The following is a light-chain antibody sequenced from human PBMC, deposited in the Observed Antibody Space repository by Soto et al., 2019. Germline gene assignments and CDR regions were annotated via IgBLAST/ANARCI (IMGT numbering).Light chain of an antibody. CDR3: QYYNIWSSMS. Sequence: EVVMTQSPATLSMYTGEISTLSCRASQSGSNKLAWYQHKPGQAPRLVIYDTSTRVAGILARFTGIGSGTDFPPTISSLLAADLAVHNSQYYNIWSSMSFGKGGRMEIK. CDR2: DTS. V-gene: IGKV3-15*01. CDR1: QSGSNK. J-gene: IGKJ5*01.